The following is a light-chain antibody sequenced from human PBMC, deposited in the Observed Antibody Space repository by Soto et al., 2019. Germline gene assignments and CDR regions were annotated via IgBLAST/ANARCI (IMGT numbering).Light chain of an antibody. Sequence: SVLTQPASVSGAPGQRVTISCTGSSSNIGAGYDVHWYQQLPGTAPKLLIYGNSNRPSGVPDRFSGSKSGTSASLSITGLQAEDEADYYCQSYDSSLSGYVFGTGTKVTVL. J-gene: IGLJ1*01. CDR1: SSNIGAGYD. CDR3: QSYDSSLSGYV. CDR2: GNS. V-gene: IGLV1-40*01.